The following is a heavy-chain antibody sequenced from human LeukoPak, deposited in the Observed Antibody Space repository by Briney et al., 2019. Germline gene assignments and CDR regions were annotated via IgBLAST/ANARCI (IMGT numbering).Heavy chain of an antibody. Sequence: GGSLRLSCAASGFSFSTYDMIWIRQAPGKGLEWVSHISSSRSDYRRYAESVRGRFTISRDNAKNSVYLEMNGLTKNDTAVYYCARGGRNDLRGWFDPWGQGTVVTVSS. CDR1: GFSFSTYD. CDR3: ARGGRNDLRGWFDP. CDR2: ISSSRSDYR. J-gene: IGHJ5*02. D-gene: IGHD1-1*01. V-gene: IGHV3-11*06.